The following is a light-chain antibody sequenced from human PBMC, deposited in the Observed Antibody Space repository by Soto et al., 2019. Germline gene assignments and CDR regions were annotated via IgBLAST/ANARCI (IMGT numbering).Light chain of an antibody. J-gene: IGLJ1*01. CDR2: DVN. V-gene: IGLV2-11*01. CDR1: SSGVGGYNY. Sequence: QSVLTQPRSVSGSPGQSVTISCTGASSGVGGYNYVSWYQQHPGKAPKLIIYDVNRRPSGVPDRFSGSKSGNTASLTISGLQAEDEADYYCCSYAGSYTYVFGTGTKVTVL. CDR3: CSYAGSYTYV.